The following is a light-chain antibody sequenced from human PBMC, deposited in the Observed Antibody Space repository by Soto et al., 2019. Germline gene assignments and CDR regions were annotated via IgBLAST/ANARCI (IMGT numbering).Light chain of an antibody. CDR1: SSDIGAYNF. V-gene: IGLV2-14*03. Sequence: SALTKPASVTGSPGQSITISYTRTSSDIGAYNFVSWYQQHPGKAPKLMLYDVNIRPSGVSNRFSGSKSGNTASLTISGLQAEDEADYYCTSWTTSTTMIFGGGTKVTVL. CDR3: TSWTTSTTMI. J-gene: IGLJ2*01. CDR2: DVN.